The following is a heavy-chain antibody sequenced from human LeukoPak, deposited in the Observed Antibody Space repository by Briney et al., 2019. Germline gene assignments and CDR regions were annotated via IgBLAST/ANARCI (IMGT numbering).Heavy chain of an antibody. CDR1: GGSFSGYY. Sequence: SETLSLTCAVYGGSFSGYYWSWIRQPPGKGLEWIGEINHSGSTNYNPSLKSRVTISVDTSRNQFSLELSSVTAADTAVYYCARGLFSDNDSSGDAFDIWGQGTMVAVSS. CDR2: INHSGST. V-gene: IGHV4-34*01. D-gene: IGHD3-22*01. CDR3: ARGLFSDNDSSGDAFDI. J-gene: IGHJ3*02.